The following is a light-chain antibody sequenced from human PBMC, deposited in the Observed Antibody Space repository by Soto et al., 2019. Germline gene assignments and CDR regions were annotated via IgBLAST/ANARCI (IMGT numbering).Light chain of an antibody. V-gene: IGKV3-11*01. CDR2: DAS. CDR3: QQRSNWGFT. J-gene: IGKJ3*01. CDR1: QSVSSY. Sequence: EIVLTQSPATLSLSPGERATLSCRACQSVSSYLAWYQQKPGQAPRLLIYDASNRATGIPARFSGSGSGTDFTLTISSLEPEDFAVYYCQQRSNWGFTFGPGTKVDIK.